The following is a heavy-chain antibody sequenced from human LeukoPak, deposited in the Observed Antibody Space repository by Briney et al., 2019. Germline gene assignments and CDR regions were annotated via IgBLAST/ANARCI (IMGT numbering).Heavy chain of an antibody. Sequence: GGSLRLSCAASGFTFSSYGMSWVRQAPGKGLEWVSAISGSGGSTYYAGSVKGRFTISRDNSKNTLYLQMNSLRAEDTAVYYCASRYDSSGYYQPSDYWGQGTLVTVSS. CDR1: GFTFSSYG. CDR3: ASRYDSSGYYQPSDY. J-gene: IGHJ4*02. V-gene: IGHV3-23*01. CDR2: ISGSGGST. D-gene: IGHD3-22*01.